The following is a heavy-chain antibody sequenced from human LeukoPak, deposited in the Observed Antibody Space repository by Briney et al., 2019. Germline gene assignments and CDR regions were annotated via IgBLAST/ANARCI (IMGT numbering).Heavy chain of an antibody. Sequence: PSETLSLTCTVSGGSFNTHYWNWIRQPPGKGLEWIGRGYTSGSTHYNPSLKGRVTISVDTPKNQFSLKLSSVTAADTAVYYCARDDILTGYYSNFDYWGQGTLVTVSS. CDR1: GGSFNTHY. V-gene: IGHV4-4*08. CDR2: GYTSGST. CDR3: ARDDILTGYYSNFDY. D-gene: IGHD3-9*01. J-gene: IGHJ4*02.